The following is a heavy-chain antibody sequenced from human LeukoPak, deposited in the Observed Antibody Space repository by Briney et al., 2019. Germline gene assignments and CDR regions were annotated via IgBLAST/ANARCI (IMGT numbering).Heavy chain of an antibody. Sequence: GGSLRLSCAASGFTFSTFWMHWARQAPGKGLVWVSRISSDGSSTAYADSVKGRFTISRDNVKNTLYLQMSSLRVEDTAVYYCARDGDSTVDFDYWGQGILVTVSS. CDR1: GFTFSTFW. J-gene: IGHJ4*02. D-gene: IGHD4-23*01. CDR3: ARDGDSTVDFDY. CDR2: ISSDGSST. V-gene: IGHV3-74*01.